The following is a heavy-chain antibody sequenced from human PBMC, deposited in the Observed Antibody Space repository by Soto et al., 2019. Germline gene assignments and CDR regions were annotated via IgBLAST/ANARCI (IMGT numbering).Heavy chain of an antibody. Sequence: PGESLKISWKGSGYSFTSYWIGWVRQMPGKGLEWMGIIYPGDSDTRYSPSFQGQVTISADKSISTAYLKWSSLKASDTVMFFCFRPMGDYGSFWGAFDIWGQGTMVTVSS. V-gene: IGHV5-51*01. CDR2: IYPGDSDT. CDR1: GYSFTSYW. J-gene: IGHJ3*02. CDR3: FRPMGDYGSFWGAFDI. D-gene: IGHD4-17*01.